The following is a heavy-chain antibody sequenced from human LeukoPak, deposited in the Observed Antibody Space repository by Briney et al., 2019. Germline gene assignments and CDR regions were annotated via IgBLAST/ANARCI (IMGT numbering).Heavy chain of an antibody. J-gene: IGHJ6*03. CDR1: GGTFSSYT. V-gene: IGHV1-69*02. CDR2: IIPILGIA. CDR3: ARGIGCPSCYTSYYYYMDV. Sequence: GASVKVSCKASGGTFSSYTISWVRQAPGQGLEWMGRIIPILGIANYAQKFQGRVTITEDKSTSTAYMELSSLRSEDTAVYYCARGIGCPSCYTSYYYYMDVWGKGTTVTVSS. D-gene: IGHD2-2*02.